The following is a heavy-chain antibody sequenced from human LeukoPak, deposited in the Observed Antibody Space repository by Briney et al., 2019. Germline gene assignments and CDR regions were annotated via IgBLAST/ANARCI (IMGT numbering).Heavy chain of an antibody. D-gene: IGHD3-9*01. J-gene: IGHJ4*02. CDR2: ISAYNGNT. CDR1: GYTFTSYG. Sequence: GASVKVSYKASGYTFTSYGISWVRQAPGQGLEWMGWISAYNGNTNYAQKLQGRVTMTTDTSTSTVYMELSSLRSEDTAVYYCARAGILTGYSPDYWGQGTLVTVSS. CDR3: ARAGILTGYSPDY. V-gene: IGHV1-18*01.